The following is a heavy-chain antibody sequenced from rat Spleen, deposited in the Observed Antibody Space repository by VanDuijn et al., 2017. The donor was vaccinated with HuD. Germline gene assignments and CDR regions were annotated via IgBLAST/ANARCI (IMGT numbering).Heavy chain of an antibody. CDR2: MRFDGDT. CDR3: AGVRRGYDYVMDA. J-gene: IGHJ4*01. V-gene: IGHV2S30*01. Sequence: QVQLRESGPGLVQSSQTLSLTCNVSGFSLSGNIVHWVRQPPGKGLEWLGRMRFDGDTRYNSVLKFRLSINRDTSKNQVFLKMNSLQTDDTATYYCAGVRRGYDYVMDAWGQGASVTVSS. D-gene: IGHD1-11*01. CDR1: GFSLSGNI.